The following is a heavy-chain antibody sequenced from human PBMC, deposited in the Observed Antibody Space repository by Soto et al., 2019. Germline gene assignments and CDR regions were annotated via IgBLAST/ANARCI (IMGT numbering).Heavy chain of an antibody. CDR3: TRDEGSSTTLGDDAFDI. CDR2: IRSKAYGGTT. Sequence: GGSLRLSCTASGFTFGDYAMSWFRQAPGKGLEWVGFIRSKAYGGTTEYAASVKGRFTISRDDSKSIAYLQMNSLKTEDTAVYYCTRDEGSSTTLGDDAFDIWGQGTMGTV. J-gene: IGHJ3*02. D-gene: IGHD1-26*01. CDR1: GFTFGDYA. V-gene: IGHV3-49*03.